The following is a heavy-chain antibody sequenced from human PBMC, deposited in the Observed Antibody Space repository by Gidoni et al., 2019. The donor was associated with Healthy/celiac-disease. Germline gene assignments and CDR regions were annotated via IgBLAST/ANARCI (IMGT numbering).Heavy chain of an antibody. J-gene: IGHJ5*02. D-gene: IGHD3-22*01. CDR3: AGGYYSDSSGYYKNWFDP. CDR2: ISPNSGGT. CDR1: GYTFTGYY. Sequence: QVQLVQSGAEVKKPGASVKVSCKASGYTFTGYYIHWVRQAPGQGLEWMGWISPNSGGTNFAQQFQGRVTMTRDTSISTAYMELSRLRSDDTAVYYCAGGYYSDSSGYYKNWFDPWGQGTLVTVSS. V-gene: IGHV1-2*02.